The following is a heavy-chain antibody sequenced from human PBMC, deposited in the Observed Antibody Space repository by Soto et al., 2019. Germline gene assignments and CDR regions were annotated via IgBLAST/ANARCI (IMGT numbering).Heavy chain of an antibody. D-gene: IGHD3-3*01. CDR3: ARGVRDFWSGYNMDV. CDR2: IYHSGST. V-gene: IGHV4-4*02. Sequence: QVQLQESGPGLVKPSGTLSLTCAVSSGSISSSNWWSWVRQPPGKGLEWIGEIYHSGSTNYNPSLKSRVTISVDKSKTQFSLKLSSVTAADTAVYYCARGVRDFWSGYNMDVWGKGTTVTVSS. CDR1: SGSISSSNW. J-gene: IGHJ6*03.